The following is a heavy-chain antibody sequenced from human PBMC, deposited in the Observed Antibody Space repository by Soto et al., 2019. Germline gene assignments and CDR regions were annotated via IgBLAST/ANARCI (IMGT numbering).Heavy chain of an antibody. Sequence: GASVKDSCKASGYAFTSYGISWVRQAPGQGLEWMGWISAYNGNTNYAQKLQGRVTMTTDTSTSTAYMELRSLRSDDTAVYYCARVMTTVTSGYFDLWGRGTLVTVSS. CDR3: ARVMTTVTSGYFDL. J-gene: IGHJ2*01. CDR2: ISAYNGNT. D-gene: IGHD4-17*01. V-gene: IGHV1-18*01. CDR1: GYAFTSYG.